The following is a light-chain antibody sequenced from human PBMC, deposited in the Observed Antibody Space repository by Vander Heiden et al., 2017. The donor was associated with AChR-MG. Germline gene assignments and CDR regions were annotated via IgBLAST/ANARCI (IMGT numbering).Light chain of an antibody. CDR3: QQRSNWPWT. CDR2: DTS. CDR1: QSVSSY. J-gene: IGKJ1*01. Sequence: DTVLTQTPATLSMSPSKRTSLSCKPSQSVSSYIAWYQRKPSQAPRLLIYDTSSGSGTDFTLTISSLEPEDFALYYCQQRSNWPWTFGQGTKVEIK. V-gene: IGKV3-11*01.